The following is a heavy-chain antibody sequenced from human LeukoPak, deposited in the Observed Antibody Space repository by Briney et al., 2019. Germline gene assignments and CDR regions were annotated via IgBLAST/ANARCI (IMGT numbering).Heavy chain of an antibody. D-gene: IGHD2-15*01. J-gene: IGHJ4*02. CDR3: ASCRLGPIDY. V-gene: IGHV4-31*03. CDR2: IYYSGST. Sequence: SETQSLTCTVSGGSISSGGYYWSWIRQHPGKGLEWIGYIYYSGSTYYNPSLKSRVTISVDTSKNQFSLKLSSVTAADTAVYYCASCRLGPIDYWGQGTLVTVSS. CDR1: GGSISSGGYY.